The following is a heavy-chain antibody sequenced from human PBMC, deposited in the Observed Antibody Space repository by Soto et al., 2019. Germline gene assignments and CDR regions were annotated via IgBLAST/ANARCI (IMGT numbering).Heavy chain of an antibody. CDR1: GFTFSNHG. CDR3: VGGEGQYGHDTRLDY. J-gene: IGHJ4*02. D-gene: IGHD5-12*01. CDR2: ISYNGIDT. V-gene: IGHV3-30*03. Sequence: QMQLVESGGGVVQPGRSLRLSCAASGFTFSNHGIHWFRQAPGKGLEWVGDISYNGIDTWYADSVQGRFTIYRDNFKNTAYLLMNGLRLEDTAVYYCVGGEGQYGHDTRLDYWGPGALVTIST.